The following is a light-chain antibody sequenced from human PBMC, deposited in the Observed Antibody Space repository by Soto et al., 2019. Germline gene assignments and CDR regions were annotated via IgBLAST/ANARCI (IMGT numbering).Light chain of an antibody. CDR3: SSHTSRSTLV. V-gene: IGLV2-14*03. CDR2: DVS. CDR1: SSDVGGYNY. J-gene: IGLJ1*01. Sequence: QSVLTQPASVSGSPGQSITISCTGTSSDVGGYNYVSWYQHHPGKAPKLMIYDVSNRPSGVSNRFSGSKSGNTASLTISGLQAEDEADYYCSSHTSRSTLVFGTGTKVTV.